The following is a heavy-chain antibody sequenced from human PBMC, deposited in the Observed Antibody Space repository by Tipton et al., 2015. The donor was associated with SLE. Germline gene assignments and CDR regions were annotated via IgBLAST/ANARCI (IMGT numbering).Heavy chain of an antibody. J-gene: IGHJ6*03. CDR1: GFTFSSYS. CDR3: ARGSFYYYYYMDV. V-gene: IGHV3-21*01. CDR2: ISTTSSDI. Sequence: SLRLSCAASGFTFSSYSMNWVRQAPGKGLEWVSSISTTSSDISYADSVKGRFTISRDNAKNSLYLQMNSLRAEDTAVYYCARGSFYYYYYMDVWGKGTTVTVSS.